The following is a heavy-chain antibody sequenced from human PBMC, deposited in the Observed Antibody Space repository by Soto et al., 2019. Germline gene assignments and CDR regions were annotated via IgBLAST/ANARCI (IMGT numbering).Heavy chain of an antibody. CDR1: GVTFSSYG. Sequence: QVQLVESGGGVVQPGRSLRLSCAASGVTFSSYGMHWVRQAPGKGLEWVAVRWYDGSNKYYADSVKGRFTISRDNSKNTLYLQMNSLRAEDTAVYYCARGLYSGSDRYAFDIWGQGTMFTVSS. CDR3: ARGLYSGSDRYAFDI. J-gene: IGHJ3*02. V-gene: IGHV3-33*01. D-gene: IGHD5-12*01. CDR2: RWYDGSNK.